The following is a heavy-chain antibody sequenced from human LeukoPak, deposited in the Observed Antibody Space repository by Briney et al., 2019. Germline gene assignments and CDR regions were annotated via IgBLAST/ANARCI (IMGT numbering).Heavy chain of an antibody. V-gene: IGHV3-20*04. J-gene: IGHJ4*02. Sequence: EGSLRLSCAASGFTFDDYGMSWVRQAPGKGLEWVSGINWNGGSTGYADSVKGRFTISRDNAKNSLYLQMNSLRAEDTALYYCAREGGYSRGDYFDYWGQGTLVTVSS. CDR3: AREGGYSRGDYFDY. D-gene: IGHD5-18*01. CDR2: INWNGGST. CDR1: GFTFDDYG.